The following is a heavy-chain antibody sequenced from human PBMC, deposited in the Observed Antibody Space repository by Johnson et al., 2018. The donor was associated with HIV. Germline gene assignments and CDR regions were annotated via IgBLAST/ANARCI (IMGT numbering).Heavy chain of an antibody. CDR1: GFTFDDYA. CDR2: ISWNSGSI. CDR3: AQKAVAGTFTDAFDI. D-gene: IGHD6-19*01. Sequence: VQLVESGGGVVRPGGSLRLSCAASGFTFDDYAMHWVRQAPGKGLEWVSGISWNSGSIGYADSVKGRFTISRDNAKNSLYLQMNSLRAEDTALYYCAQKAVAGTFTDAFDIWGQGTMVNVSS. J-gene: IGHJ3*02. V-gene: IGHV3-9*01.